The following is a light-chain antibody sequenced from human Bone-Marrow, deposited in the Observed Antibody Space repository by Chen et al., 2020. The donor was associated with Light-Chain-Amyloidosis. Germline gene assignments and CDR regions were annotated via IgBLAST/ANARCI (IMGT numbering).Light chain of an antibody. CDR2: DDS. CDR1: NIGSTS. J-gene: IGLJ3*02. Sequence: SYVLTQPSSVSVAPGQTATIACGGNNIGSTSVHWYQQTPGQAPLLVVYDDSDRPSGIPERLSGAISGNTATLTISRVEDGDEADYYCQVWDRSSDRPVFGGGTKLTVL. CDR3: QVWDRSSDRPV. V-gene: IGLV3-21*02.